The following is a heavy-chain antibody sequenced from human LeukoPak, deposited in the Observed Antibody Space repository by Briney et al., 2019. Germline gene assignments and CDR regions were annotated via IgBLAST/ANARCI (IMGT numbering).Heavy chain of an antibody. D-gene: IGHD6-25*01. CDR3: AKRLGRRVNFDY. Sequence: GGSLRLSCAASGFTFSSYAMSWVRQAPGKGLEWVSAISGSGGSTYYADSVKGRFTISRDNSKSTLYLQMNSLRAEDTAVYYCAKRLGRRVNFDYWGQGTLVTVSS. CDR1: GFTFSSYA. CDR2: ISGSGGST. V-gene: IGHV3-23*01. J-gene: IGHJ4*02.